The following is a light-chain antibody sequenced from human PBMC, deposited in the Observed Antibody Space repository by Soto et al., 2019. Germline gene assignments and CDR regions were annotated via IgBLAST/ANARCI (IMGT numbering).Light chain of an antibody. CDR3: SSYTSSSTRVV. V-gene: IGLV2-14*01. Sequence: QSALTQPASVSGSPGQSITISCTGTSSDVGGYNYVSWYQQHPGKDPKLMIYDVSNRPSGVSNRFSGSKSGNTASLTISGLKVEDEADYYCSSYTSSSTRVVFGGGTKVTVL. J-gene: IGLJ2*01. CDR2: DVS. CDR1: SSDVGGYNY.